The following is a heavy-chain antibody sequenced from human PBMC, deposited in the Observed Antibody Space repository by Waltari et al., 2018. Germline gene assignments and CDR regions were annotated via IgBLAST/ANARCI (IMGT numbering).Heavy chain of an antibody. CDR2: VILGLGAA. D-gene: IGHD3-10*01. CDR3: AFDTSGSEDYFDF. J-gene: IGHJ4*02. V-gene: IGHV1-69*01. Sequence: VHLLQSGAEVKEPGSSVKVSCKVSGGTFNNSGISWVRQAPGQGLEWMGGVILGLGAANDEQKFQGRGTISADESSGTAYMEMSSLRSGDTAIYFCAFDTSGSEDYFDFWGQGTLVTVSS. CDR1: GGTFNNSG.